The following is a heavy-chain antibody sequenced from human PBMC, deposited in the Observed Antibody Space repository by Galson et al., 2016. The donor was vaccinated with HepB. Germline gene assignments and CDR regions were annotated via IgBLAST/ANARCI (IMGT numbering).Heavy chain of an antibody. D-gene: IGHD6-19*01. J-gene: IGHJ6*02. V-gene: IGHV3-7*05. CDR2: IKQDGSEK. Sequence: SLRLSCAASGFTFSSYWMSWVRQAPGKGLEWVANIKQDGSEKYYVDSVKGRFTISRDNATNSLYLQMNSLRAEDMAVYYCARRGSSGGLNYYYYGMDVWGQGTTVTVSS. CDR1: GFTFSSYW. CDR3: ARRGSSGGLNYYYYGMDV.